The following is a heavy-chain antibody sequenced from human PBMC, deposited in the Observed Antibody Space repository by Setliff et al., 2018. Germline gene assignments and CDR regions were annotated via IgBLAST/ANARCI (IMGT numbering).Heavy chain of an antibody. D-gene: IGHD3-22*01. CDR2: IVVGSGNT. CDR3: AADASDYYDSSGYYYDY. J-gene: IGHJ4*02. Sequence: GASVKVSCKASGYTFTSYDINWVRQARGQRLEWIGWIVVGSGNTNYAQKFQERVTITRDMSTSTAYMELGSLRSEDTAVYYCAADASDYYDSSGYYYDYWGQGTLVTVSS. CDR1: GYTFTSYD. V-gene: IGHV1-58*02.